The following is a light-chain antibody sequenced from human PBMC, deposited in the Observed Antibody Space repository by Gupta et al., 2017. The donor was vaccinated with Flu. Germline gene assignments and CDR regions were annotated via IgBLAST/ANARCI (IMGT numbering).Light chain of an antibody. CDR3: GTWDSSLSAGV. J-gene: IGLJ3*02. Sequence: QSVLTQPPSVSAAPGPKGTISCSGSSSNIGNNYVSWYQQLPGTAPKLLIYDNNKRPSGIPDRFSGSKSGTSATLGITGLQTGDEADYYCGTWDSSLSAGVFGGGTKLTVL. CDR2: DNN. CDR1: SSNIGNNY. V-gene: IGLV1-51*01.